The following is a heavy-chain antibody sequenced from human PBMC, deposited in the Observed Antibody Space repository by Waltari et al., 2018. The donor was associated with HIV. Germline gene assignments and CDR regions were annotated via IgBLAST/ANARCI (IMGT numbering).Heavy chain of an antibody. J-gene: IGHJ4*02. V-gene: IGHV3-48*01. Sequence: EVQLVESGGGLVQPGGSLSLTCAAAGYPFSNYTMNWVRQDQGKGLEWVSYSSRSSRSIFYADSVKGRFTISRDNAKNSLYLQRNSLRVEDTAVYYCARDINGGWGYWGQGTLVTVAS. CDR3: ARDINGGWGY. CDR2: SSRSSRSI. CDR1: GYPFSNYT. D-gene: IGHD7-27*01.